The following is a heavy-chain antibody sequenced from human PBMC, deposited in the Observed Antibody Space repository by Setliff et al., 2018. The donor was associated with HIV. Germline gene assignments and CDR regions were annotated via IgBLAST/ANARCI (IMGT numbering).Heavy chain of an antibody. CDR3: ARARIVLMVYAPATYYMDV. V-gene: IGHV3-7*04. Sequence: GGSLRLSCAASGFTFSSYWMSWVRQAPGKGLEWVANIKQDGSEKYYVDSVKGRFTISRDNAKNSLYLQMNSLRAEDTAVYYCARARIVLMVYAPATYYMDVWGKGTTVTVSS. CDR2: IKQDGSEK. D-gene: IGHD2-8*01. J-gene: IGHJ6*03. CDR1: GFTFSSYW.